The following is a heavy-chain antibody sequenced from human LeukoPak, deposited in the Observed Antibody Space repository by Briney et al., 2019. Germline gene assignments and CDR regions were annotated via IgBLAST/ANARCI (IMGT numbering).Heavy chain of an antibody. V-gene: IGHV3-23*01. CDR2: ISGSGGST. CDR1: GFTFSSYA. CDR3: ARVAVGQWLGGDL. J-gene: IGHJ3*01. D-gene: IGHD6-19*01. Sequence: GGSLRLSCAASGFTFSSYAMSWVRQAPGKGLEWVSAISGSGGSTYYADSVKGRFTISRDNAKNTLYLQMNSLRAEDTAVYYCARVAVGQWLGGDLWGQGTMVTVSS.